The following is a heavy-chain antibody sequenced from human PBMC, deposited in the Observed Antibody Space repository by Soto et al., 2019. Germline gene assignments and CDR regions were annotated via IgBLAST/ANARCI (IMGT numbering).Heavy chain of an antibody. CDR1: GYTFTSYG. D-gene: IGHD6-13*01. J-gene: IGHJ3*02. V-gene: IGHV1-18*01. CDR2: ISAYNGNT. Sequence: VKVSCKASGYTFTSYGISWVRQAPGQGLEWMGWISAYNGNTNYAQKLQGRVTMTTDTSTSTAYMELRSLRSDDTAVYYCARPPAAGTKCAFDIWGQGTMVTVSS. CDR3: ARPPAAGTKCAFDI.